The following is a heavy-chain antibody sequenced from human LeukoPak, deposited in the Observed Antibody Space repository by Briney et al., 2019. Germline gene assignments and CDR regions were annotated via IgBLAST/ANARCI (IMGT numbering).Heavy chain of an antibody. Sequence: SVKVSCKASGGTFSSYAISWVRQAPGQGLEWMGGIIPIFGTANYAQKFQGRVTITADESTSTAYMELSSLRSEDTAVYYCASRLVGSYSYFDYWGQGTLVTVSS. CDR1: GGTFSSYA. CDR2: IIPIFGTA. V-gene: IGHV1-69*01. D-gene: IGHD1-26*01. J-gene: IGHJ4*02. CDR3: ASRLVGSYSYFDY.